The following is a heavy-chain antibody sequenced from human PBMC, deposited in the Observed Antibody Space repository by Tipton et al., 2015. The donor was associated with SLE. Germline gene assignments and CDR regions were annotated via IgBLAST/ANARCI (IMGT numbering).Heavy chain of an antibody. CDR1: GGSISSGDYY. D-gene: IGHD6-13*01. V-gene: IGHV4-30-4*01. CDR3: ARDRSRGSSWSLDY. Sequence: LSLTCTVSGGSISSGDYYWSWIRQPPGKGLEWIGYIYYSGSTYYNPSLKSRLTISVDTSKNQFSLKLSSVTAADTAVYYCARDRSRGSSWSLDYWGQGTLVTVSS. CDR2: IYYSGST. J-gene: IGHJ4*02.